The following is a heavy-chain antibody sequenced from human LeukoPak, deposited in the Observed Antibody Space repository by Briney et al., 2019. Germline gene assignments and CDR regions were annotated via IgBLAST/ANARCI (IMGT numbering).Heavy chain of an antibody. D-gene: IGHD6-13*01. V-gene: IGHV3-23*01. Sequence: GGSLRLSCAASGLTLRSYAMSWVRQAPGKGLEWVSVISGSGGSTYYADSVKGRFTISRDNSKNTLYLQMNSLRAEDTAVYYCAKDRQQLVLGFDYWGQGTLVTVSS. CDR1: GLTLRSYA. CDR3: AKDRQQLVLGFDY. CDR2: ISGSGGST. J-gene: IGHJ4*02.